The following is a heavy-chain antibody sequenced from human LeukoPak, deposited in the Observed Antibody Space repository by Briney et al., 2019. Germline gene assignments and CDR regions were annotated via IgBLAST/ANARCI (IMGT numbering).Heavy chain of an antibody. D-gene: IGHD5-18*01. J-gene: IGHJ5*02. Sequence: PSETLSLTCTVSGGSISSGDYYWSWIRQPPGKGLEWIGEINHSGSTNYNPSLKSRVTISVDTSKNQFSLKLSSVTAADTAVYYCARRDTAIRKTRNWFDPWGQGTLVTVSS. CDR1: GGSISSGDYY. CDR3: ARRDTAIRKTRNWFDP. CDR2: INHSGST. V-gene: IGHV4-39*07.